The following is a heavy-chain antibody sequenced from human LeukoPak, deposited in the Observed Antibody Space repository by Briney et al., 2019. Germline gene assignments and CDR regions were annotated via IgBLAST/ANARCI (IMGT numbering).Heavy chain of an antibody. Sequence: GGSLRLSCAASGFTFSNAWMSWVRQAPGKGLEWVGRIKSKTDGGTTDYAAPVKGRFTISRDDSKNTLYLQMNSLKTEDTAVYYCTTRSGLLYGGRWVDYWGQGTLVTVSS. V-gene: IGHV3-15*01. D-gene: IGHD3-22*01. CDR3: TTRSGLLYGGRWVDY. J-gene: IGHJ4*02. CDR1: GFTFSNAW. CDR2: IKSKTDGGTT.